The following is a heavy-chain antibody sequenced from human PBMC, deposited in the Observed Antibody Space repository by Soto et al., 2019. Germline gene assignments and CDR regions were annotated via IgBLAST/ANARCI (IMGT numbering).Heavy chain of an antibody. J-gene: IGHJ5*02. V-gene: IGHV1-69*13. CDR2: IIPIFGTA. CDR1: GGTFSSYA. D-gene: IGHD2-15*01. Sequence: GASVKVSCKASGGTFSSYAISWVRQAPGQGLEWMGGIIPIFGTANYAQKCQGRVTITADESTSTAYMELSSLRSEDTAVYYCARVQSCSGGSCYFSAVGWFDPWGQGTLVTVSS. CDR3: ARVQSCSGGSCYFSAVGWFDP.